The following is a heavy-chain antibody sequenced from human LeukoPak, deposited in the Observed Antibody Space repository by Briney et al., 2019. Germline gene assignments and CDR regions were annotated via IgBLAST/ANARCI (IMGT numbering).Heavy chain of an antibody. V-gene: IGHV3-30-3*02. CDR3: AKRWDYFDY. CDR1: GFTFSSYA. D-gene: IGHD6-13*01. CDR2: ISYDGSNK. J-gene: IGHJ4*02. Sequence: GGSLRLSCAASGFTFSSYAMHWVRQAPGKGLEWVAVISYDGSNKYYADSVKGRFTISRDNSKNTVYLQMNSLRAEDTAVYYCAKRWDYFDYWGQGTLVTVSS.